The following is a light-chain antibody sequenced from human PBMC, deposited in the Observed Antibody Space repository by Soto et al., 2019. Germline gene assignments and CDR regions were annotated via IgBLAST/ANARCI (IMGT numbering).Light chain of an antibody. CDR2: GAS. CDR3: QQYGSSPIT. Sequence: EIVLTQSPGTLSLSPGERATLSCRASQSVNSNYLDWYQQKLGQSPRLLIYGASSRATGIPDRFSGSGSGTDFTLTISRLEPEDFAVYYCQQYGSSPITFGQGTRLEIK. V-gene: IGKV3-20*01. J-gene: IGKJ5*01. CDR1: QSVNSNY.